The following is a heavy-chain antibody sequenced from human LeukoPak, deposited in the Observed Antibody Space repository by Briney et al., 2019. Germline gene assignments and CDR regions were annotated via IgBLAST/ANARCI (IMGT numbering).Heavy chain of an antibody. J-gene: IGHJ3*02. Sequence: GGSLRLSCGASGFTFSSYEMNWFRQAPGKGLEWVSYVSKSGGTMKNADSVKGRFTVSRDNAKSSLYLQMNSLTAEDTAVYYCATAVIRGRGTMVTVSS. CDR2: VSKSGGTM. V-gene: IGHV3-48*03. CDR1: GFTFSSYE. CDR3: ATAVI.